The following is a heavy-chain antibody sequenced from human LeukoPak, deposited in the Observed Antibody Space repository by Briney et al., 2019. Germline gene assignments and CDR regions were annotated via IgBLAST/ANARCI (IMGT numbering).Heavy chain of an antibody. D-gene: IGHD1-26*01. CDR2: INPNSGGT. J-gene: IGHJ4*02. V-gene: IGHV1-2*02. Sequence: ASVKVSCKTSGYTFTGFYLHWVRQAPGHGLEWLGWINPNSGGTHSAQKFQGRVTMTRDTSISTAYMDLSRLSSDNTAVYYCARGWYSRRYLDYWGQGTLVTVSS. CDR1: GYTFTGFY. CDR3: ARGWYSRRYLDY.